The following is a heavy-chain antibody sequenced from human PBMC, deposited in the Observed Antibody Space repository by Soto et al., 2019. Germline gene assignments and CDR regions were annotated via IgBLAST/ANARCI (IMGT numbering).Heavy chain of an antibody. CDR1: GFTFSDYA. V-gene: IGHV3-30*18. D-gene: IGHD6-19*01. CDR3: AKGGRQWLVTSDFNY. J-gene: IGHJ4*02. Sequence: VQLVESGGGVVQPGRSLRLSCAASGFTFSDYAMHWVRQAPGKGLEWVAVVSHDGRNTHYADSVNGRFTISRDSSKNTVSLEMTSLRAEDTDVYYCAKGGRQWLVTSDFNYWGQGALVTVSS. CDR2: VSHDGRNT.